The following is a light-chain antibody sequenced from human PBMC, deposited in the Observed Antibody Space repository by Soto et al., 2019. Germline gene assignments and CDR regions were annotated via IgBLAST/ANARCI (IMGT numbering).Light chain of an antibody. V-gene: IGKV1-39*01. CDR3: QQSDSTWT. CDR1: QSISSY. Sequence: DIQMTQSPSYLSASVGDRVTITCRASQSISSYLNWYQQKPGKAPKRLIYAASSLQSGVPSRFSGRGPGTDFTLTISSLQPEDFATYYCQQSDSTWTFGQGTKVEIK. J-gene: IGKJ1*01. CDR2: AAS.